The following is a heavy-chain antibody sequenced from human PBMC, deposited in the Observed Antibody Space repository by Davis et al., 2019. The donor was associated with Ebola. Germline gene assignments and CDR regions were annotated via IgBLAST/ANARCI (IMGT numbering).Heavy chain of an antibody. CDR3: ARVVGSYYYGMDV. CDR2: IYYSGST. Sequence: MPSETLSLTCTVSGGSISSGGYYWSWIRQHPGKGLEWIGYIYYSGSTYYNPSLKSRVTISVDTSKNQFSLKLSSVTAAATAVYYCARVVGSYYYGMDVWGQGTTVTVSS. CDR1: GGSISSGGYY. J-gene: IGHJ6*02. V-gene: IGHV4-31*03. D-gene: IGHD1-26*01.